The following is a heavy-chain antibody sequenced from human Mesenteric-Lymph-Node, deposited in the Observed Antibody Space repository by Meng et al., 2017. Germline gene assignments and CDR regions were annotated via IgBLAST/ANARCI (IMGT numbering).Heavy chain of an antibody. J-gene: IGHJ4*02. CDR1: GGSFSGYY. Sequence: QGPLQQWGAGRLKPSGALSLTCAVYGGSFSGYYWSWIRQPPGKGLEWIGEINHSGSTNYNPSLKSRVTISVDTSKNQFSLKLSSVTAADTAVYYCARGFLSFVRVFDYWGQGTLVTVSS. V-gene: IGHV4-34*01. CDR3: ARGFLSFVRVFDY. CDR2: INHSGST. D-gene: IGHD2/OR15-2a*01.